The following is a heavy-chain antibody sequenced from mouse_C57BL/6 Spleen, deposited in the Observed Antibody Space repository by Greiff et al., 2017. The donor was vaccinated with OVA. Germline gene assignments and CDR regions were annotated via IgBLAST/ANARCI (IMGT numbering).Heavy chain of an antibody. CDR3: VSGELAFDY. CDR1: GFSFNTYA. V-gene: IGHV10-1*01. D-gene: IGHD4-1*01. Sequence: EVQGVESGGGLVQPKGSLKLSCAASGFSFNTYAMNWVRQAPGKGLEWVARIRSKSNNYATYYADSVKDRFTISRDDSESMLYLQMNNLKTEDTAMYYCVSGELAFDYWGQGTTLTVSS. J-gene: IGHJ2*01. CDR2: IRSKSNNYAT.